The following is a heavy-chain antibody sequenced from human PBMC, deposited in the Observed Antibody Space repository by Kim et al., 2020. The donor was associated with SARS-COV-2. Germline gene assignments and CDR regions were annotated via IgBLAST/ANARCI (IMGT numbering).Heavy chain of an antibody. CDR3: ASPRPVRRGGYYLGAYAAFDI. J-gene: IGHJ3*02. V-gene: IGHV1-69*13. D-gene: IGHD1-26*01. CDR2: IIPIFGTA. Sequence: SVKVSCKASGGTFSSYAISWVRQAPGQGLEWMGGIIPIFGTANYAQKFQGRVTITADESTSTAYMELSSLRSEDTAVYYCASPRPVRRGGYYLGAYAAFDIWGQGTMVTVSS. CDR1: GGTFSSYA.